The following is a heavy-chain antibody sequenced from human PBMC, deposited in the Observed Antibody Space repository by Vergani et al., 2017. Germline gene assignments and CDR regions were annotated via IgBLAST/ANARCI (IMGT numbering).Heavy chain of an antibody. CDR3: ARGGNRATVKNAFDI. Sequence: QVQLVESGGGLVQPGASVKVSCKASGYTFTGYYMHWVRQAPGQGLEWMGRINPNSGGTNYAQNFQGRVTMTRDPSISPAYMELSRLRSDDTAVYYCARGGNRATVKNAFDIWGQGTMVTVSS. CDR2: INPNSGGT. CDR1: GYTFTGYY. D-gene: IGHD4-17*01. J-gene: IGHJ3*02. V-gene: IGHV1-2*06.